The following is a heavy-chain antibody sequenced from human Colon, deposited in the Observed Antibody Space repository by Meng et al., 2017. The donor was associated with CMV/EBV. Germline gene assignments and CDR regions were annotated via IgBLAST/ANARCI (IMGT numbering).Heavy chain of an antibody. D-gene: IGHD4-17*01. CDR3: AREKATVTTFMLLY. Sequence: QVQLVQSGAEVKKPGASVKVSVTASGYTFNSYPISWVRQAPGQGLAWMGWISTYNGNTNYAQKFQGRLTLTTDTSTSTAYMELRGLRSDDTAVYYCAREKATVTTFMLLYWGLGTLVTVSS. J-gene: IGHJ4*02. CDR2: ISTYNGNT. V-gene: IGHV1-18*01. CDR1: GYTFNSYP.